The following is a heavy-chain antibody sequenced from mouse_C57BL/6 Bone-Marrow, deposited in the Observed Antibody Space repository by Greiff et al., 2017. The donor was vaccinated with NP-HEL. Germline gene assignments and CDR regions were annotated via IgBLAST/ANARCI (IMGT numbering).Heavy chain of an antibody. CDR2: INYDGSST. Sequence: EVKVVESEGGLVQPGSSMKLSCTASGFTFSDYYMAWVRQVPEKGLEWVANINYDGSSTYYLDSLKSRFIISRDNAKNILYLQMSSLKSEDTATYYCARSEWLKLDWYFDVWGTGTTVTVSS. J-gene: IGHJ1*03. CDR1: GFTFSDYY. CDR3: ARSEWLKLDWYFDV. V-gene: IGHV5-16*01. D-gene: IGHD2-2*01.